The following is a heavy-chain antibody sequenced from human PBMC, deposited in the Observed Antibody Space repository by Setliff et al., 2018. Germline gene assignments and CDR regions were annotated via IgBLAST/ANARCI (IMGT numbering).Heavy chain of an antibody. CDR2: INHSGST. J-gene: IGHJ6*02. V-gene: IGHV4-34*01. Sequence: SETLSLTCAVYGGSFSGYYWSWIRQPPGKGLEWIGEINHSGSTNYNPSLKSRVTISVDTSKNQFSLQLSSVPAADTAVYYCARGFSSSWYLYYYGMDVWGQGTMVTVSS. CDR3: ARGFSSSWYLYYYGMDV. D-gene: IGHD6-13*01. CDR1: GGSFSGYY.